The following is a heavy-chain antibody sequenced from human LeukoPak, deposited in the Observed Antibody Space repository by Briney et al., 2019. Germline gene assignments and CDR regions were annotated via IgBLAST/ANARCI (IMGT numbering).Heavy chain of an antibody. CDR2: FSGSGGST. CDR1: GFTFSSYA. Sequence: PGGSLRLSCAASGFTFSSYAMSWVRQAPGKGLEWVSAFSGSGGSTYYADSVKGRFTISRDNSKNTLYLQINSLRAEDTAVYYCAKAYYDFWSGYYCDYWGQGTLVTVSS. V-gene: IGHV3-23*01. CDR3: AKAYYDFWSGYYCDY. J-gene: IGHJ4*02. D-gene: IGHD3-3*01.